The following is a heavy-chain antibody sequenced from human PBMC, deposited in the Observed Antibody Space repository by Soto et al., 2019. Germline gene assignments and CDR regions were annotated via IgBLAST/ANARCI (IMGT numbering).Heavy chain of an antibody. J-gene: IGHJ3*01. CDR3: AKETSPNTYYAFDF. V-gene: IGHV3-23*01. D-gene: IGHD1-26*01. Sequence: SCTASGFTFSTYAMSWVRQAPGEGLEWVSSISESGVYTDYADSVKGRFTISRDNSKNTLYVQMTSLRAEDTAIYYCAKETSPNTYYAFDFWGQGTLVTVSS. CDR1: GFTFSTYA. CDR2: ISESGVYT.